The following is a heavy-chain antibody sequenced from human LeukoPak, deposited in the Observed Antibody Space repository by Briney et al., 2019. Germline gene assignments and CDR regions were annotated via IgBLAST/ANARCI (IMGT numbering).Heavy chain of an antibody. CDR3: ARWYCSSAYCYYDY. CDR1: GFTVSNNY. J-gene: IGHJ4*02. V-gene: IGHV3-53*01. D-gene: IGHD2-2*01. Sequence: GGSLRLSCAASGFTVSNNYLSWVRQAPGKGLEWVSFVYDGGTTVYADSVKGRFTISRDNSKNTLYLKMNSLRAEDTAVYYCARWYCSSAYCYYDYWGQGTLVTVSS. CDR2: VYDGGTT.